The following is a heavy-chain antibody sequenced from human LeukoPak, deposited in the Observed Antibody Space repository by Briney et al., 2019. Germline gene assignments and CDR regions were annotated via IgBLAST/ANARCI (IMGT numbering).Heavy chain of an antibody. J-gene: IGHJ6*03. CDR1: GFTFNDYR. CDR2: ISSSSSYI. D-gene: IGHD1-26*01. Sequence: GGSLRLSCAASGFTFNDYRMSWVRQAPGKGLEWVSSISSSSSYIYYADSVKGRFTISRDNAKNSLYLQMNSLRAEDTAVYYCARAYSERYGLGYYYMDVWGKGTTVTISS. V-gene: IGHV3-21*01. CDR3: ARAYSERYGLGYYYMDV.